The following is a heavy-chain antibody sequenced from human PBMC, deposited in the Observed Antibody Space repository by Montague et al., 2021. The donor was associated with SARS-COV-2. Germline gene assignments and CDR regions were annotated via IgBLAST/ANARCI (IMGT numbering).Heavy chain of an antibody. D-gene: IGHD2-2*02. Sequence: SETLSLTCAVFGGSFSPYFWSWIRQPPGKGLEWIGEINHTGSTKHNPSLKSRVTISVDTSKNQFSLKVTSMTAADTAIYYCARLGDGVVPAPILGVGPFYSYYYMDVWGKGTTVTVSS. J-gene: IGHJ6*03. V-gene: IGHV4-34*01. CDR3: ARLGDGVVPAPILGVGPFYSYYYMDV. CDR2: INHTGST. CDR1: GGSFSPYF.